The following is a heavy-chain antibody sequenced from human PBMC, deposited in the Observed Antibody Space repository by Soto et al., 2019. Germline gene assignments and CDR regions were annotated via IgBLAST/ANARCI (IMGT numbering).Heavy chain of an antibody. D-gene: IGHD3-9*01. CDR3: GGLAGSYFDVLVGSYTRYWYFEL. J-gene: IGHJ2*01. V-gene: IGHV4-39*01. CDR2: IYFTGST. CDR1: GGSISTSYY. Sequence: QVQLQESGPGLVKPSETLSLTCSVSGGSISTSYYWGWIRQPPGKGLEWIGSIYFTGSTYYNESPGGRISMSIDTSTKQFSLTLNSVTAADTAVYYCGGLAGSYFDVLVGSYTRYWYFELWGRGTLVAVSS.